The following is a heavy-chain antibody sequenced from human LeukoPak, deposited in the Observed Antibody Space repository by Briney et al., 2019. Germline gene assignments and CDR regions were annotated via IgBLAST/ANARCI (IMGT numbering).Heavy chain of an antibody. V-gene: IGHV3-9*01. D-gene: IGHD3-22*01. CDR1: GFTLDDYA. Sequence: GGSLRLSCAASGFTLDDYAMHWVRQAPGKGLEWVSGISWNSVNIGYADSVKGRFTISRDNAKNSLYLQMNSLRAEDTAVYYCAREPHSSGYYYPPDLDYWGQGTLVTVSS. CDR3: AREPHSSGYYYPPDLDY. CDR2: ISWNSVNI. J-gene: IGHJ4*02.